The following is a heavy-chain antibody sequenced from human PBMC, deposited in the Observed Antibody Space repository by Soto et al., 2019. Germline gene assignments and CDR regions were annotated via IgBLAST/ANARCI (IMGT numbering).Heavy chain of an antibody. Sequence: QVQLVESGGGVVQPGRSLRLSCAASGFTFSSYGMHWVRQAPGKGLEWVAVISYDGSNKYYADSVKGRFTISRDNSKNTLYLQMNSLRAEDTAVYYCAKETDDYWCQGTLVTVSS. CDR2: ISYDGSNK. V-gene: IGHV3-30*18. CDR1: GFTFSSYG. CDR3: AKETDDY. J-gene: IGHJ4*02.